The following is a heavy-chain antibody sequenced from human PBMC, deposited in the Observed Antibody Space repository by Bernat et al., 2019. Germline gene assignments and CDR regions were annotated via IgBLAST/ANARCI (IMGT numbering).Heavy chain of an antibody. CDR3: ARLSYGSGGSYLGQCDD. D-gene: IGHD2-15*01. V-gene: IGHV4-39*01. J-gene: IGHJ4*02. CDR2: IYYSGST. CDR1: GGSISSSSYY. Sequence: QLQLQESGPGLVKPSETLSLPCTVSGGSISSSSYYWGWIRQPPGKGLEWIGSIYYSGSTYYNPSLKSRVTISVDTSKNQFSLKLSSVTAADPAVYYCARLSYGSGGSYLGQCDDWGQGTLVTVSS.